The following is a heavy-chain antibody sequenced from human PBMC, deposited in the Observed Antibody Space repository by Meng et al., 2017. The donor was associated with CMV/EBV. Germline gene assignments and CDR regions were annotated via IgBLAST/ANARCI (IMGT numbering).Heavy chain of an antibody. CDR3: ARDRIAVAGTSGSFDY. CDR1: GFTFSSYA. D-gene: IGHD6-19*01. Sequence: GGSLILSCAASGFTFSSYAIHWVRQAPGKGLEWVAFISYDGSNKYYADSVKVRFTISRDNSKNTLYLQMNSLRAEDTAVYYCARDRIAVAGTSGSFDYWGQGTLVTVSS. V-gene: IGHV3-30*04. J-gene: IGHJ4*02. CDR2: ISYDGSNK.